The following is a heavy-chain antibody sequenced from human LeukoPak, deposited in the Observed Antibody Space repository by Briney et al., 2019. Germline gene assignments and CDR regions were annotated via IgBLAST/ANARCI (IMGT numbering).Heavy chain of an antibody. CDR3: AINIVVVVAATKY. Sequence: GGSLRLSCAASGFTFSSYAMHWVRQAPGKGLEWVAVISYDGSNKYYADSVKGRFTISRDNSKNTLYLQMNSLRAEDTAVYYCAINIVVVVAATKYWGQGTLVTVSS. CDR1: GFTFSSYA. J-gene: IGHJ4*02. D-gene: IGHD2-15*01. V-gene: IGHV3-30-3*01. CDR2: ISYDGSNK.